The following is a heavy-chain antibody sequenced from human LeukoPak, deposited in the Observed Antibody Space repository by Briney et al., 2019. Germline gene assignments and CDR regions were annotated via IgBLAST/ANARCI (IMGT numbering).Heavy chain of an antibody. D-gene: IGHD3-22*01. CDR3: ARDAPSNYYDSSGYYGPYYYGMDV. V-gene: IGHV1-69*13. Sequence: ASVKVSCKASGYTFTSYGISWVRQAPGQGLEWMGGIIPIFGTANYAQKFQGRVTITADESTSTAYMELSSLRSEDTAVYCCARDAPSNYYDSSGYYGPYYYGMDVWGQGTTVTVSS. CDR2: IIPIFGTA. CDR1: GYTFTSYG. J-gene: IGHJ6*02.